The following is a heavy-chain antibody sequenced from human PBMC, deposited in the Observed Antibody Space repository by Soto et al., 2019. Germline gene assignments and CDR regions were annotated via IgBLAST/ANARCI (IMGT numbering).Heavy chain of an antibody. CDR2: IIPIFGTA. CDR1: GGTFSSYA. V-gene: IGHV1-69*13. D-gene: IGHD3-22*01. CDR3: ARDLDDSTWFDP. Sequence: ASVKVSCKASGGTFSSYAISWVRQAPGQGLEWMGGIIPIFGTANYAQKFQGRVTITADESTSTAYMELSSLRSEDTAVYYCARDLDDSTWFDPWGQGTLVTVSS. J-gene: IGHJ5*02.